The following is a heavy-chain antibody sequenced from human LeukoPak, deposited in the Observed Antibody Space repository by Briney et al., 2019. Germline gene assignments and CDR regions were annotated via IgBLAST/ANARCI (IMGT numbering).Heavy chain of an antibody. CDR1: GLSFSSYA. Sequence: GSSLRLSCAASGLSFSSYAMHWVRQAPGKGLEWVAVISYDGTEKYYGDSVKGRFTISRDNSKNTLYLQMNSLRAEDTALYYCARDGHGVPLDYWGQGTLVTVSP. J-gene: IGHJ4*02. CDR3: ARDGHGVPLDY. V-gene: IGHV3-30-3*01. CDR2: ISYDGTEK. D-gene: IGHD4-17*01.